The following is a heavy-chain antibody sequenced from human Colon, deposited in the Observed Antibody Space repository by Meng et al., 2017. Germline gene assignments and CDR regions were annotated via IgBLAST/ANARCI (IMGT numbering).Heavy chain of an antibody. CDR1: GGSITTNGY. CDR3: ARHGGYYQDY. Sequence: VQLVESGPGLVKPSGTLSLTCAVSGGSITTNGYWSWVRQSPEKGLEWIGQIDHRGDPYYNPSLKSRVTMSVDRSKSQVSLQLTSVTAADTAVYYCARHGGYYQDYWGQGTLVTVSS. D-gene: IGHD4-23*01. J-gene: IGHJ4*02. V-gene: IGHV4-4*02. CDR2: IDHRGDP.